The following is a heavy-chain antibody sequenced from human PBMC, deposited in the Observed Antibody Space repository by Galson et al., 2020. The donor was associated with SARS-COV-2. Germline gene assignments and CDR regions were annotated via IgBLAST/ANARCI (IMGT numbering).Heavy chain of an antibody. CDR1: GDSIKTYY. D-gene: IGHD2-15*01. V-gene: IGHV4-4*07. CDR3: ARDGGYCTGGSCRGERFDP. Sequence: ASEPLSLTCTVSGDSIKTYYWSWIRQPAGKGLEWIGRIFTSGSANYNPSLKSRATISVDTSKNQFSLRLSSVTAADTAMYYCARDGGYCTGGSCRGERFDPWGQGTLVTVSS. J-gene: IGHJ5*02. CDR2: IFTSGSA.